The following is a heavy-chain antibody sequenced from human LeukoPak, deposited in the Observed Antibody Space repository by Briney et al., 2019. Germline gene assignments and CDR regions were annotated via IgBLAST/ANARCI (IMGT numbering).Heavy chain of an antibody. CDR2: IYYSGST. Sequence: NTSETLSLTCTVSGGSISSSSYYWGWIRQPPGKGLEWIGSIYYSGSTNYNPSLKSRVTISVDTSKNQFSLKLSSVTAADTAVYYCARRGGYYDSSGYLTFDYWGQGTLVTVSS. CDR3: ARRGGYYDSSGYLTFDY. CDR1: GGSISSSSYY. V-gene: IGHV4-39*07. D-gene: IGHD3-22*01. J-gene: IGHJ4*02.